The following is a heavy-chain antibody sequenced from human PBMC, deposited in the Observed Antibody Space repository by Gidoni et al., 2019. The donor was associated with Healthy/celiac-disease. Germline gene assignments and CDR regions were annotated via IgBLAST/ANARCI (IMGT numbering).Heavy chain of an antibody. J-gene: IGHJ4*02. D-gene: IGHD1-26*01. CDR2: IRSKAYGGTT. Sequence: EVQLVESGGGLVQPVRSLRLSCTASGFSFGDYAMSWFRQAPGKGLEWVGFIRSKAYGGTTEYAASVKGRFTIARDDSKSIAYLQMNSLKTEDTAVYYCTRDSSPVGARGVSDYWGQGTLVTVSS. V-gene: IGHV3-49*03. CDR3: TRDSSPVGARGVSDY. CDR1: GFSFGDYA.